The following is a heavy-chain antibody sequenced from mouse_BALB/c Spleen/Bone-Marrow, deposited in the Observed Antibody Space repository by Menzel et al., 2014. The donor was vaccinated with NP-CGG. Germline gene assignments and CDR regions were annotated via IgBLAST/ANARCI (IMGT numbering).Heavy chain of an antibody. CDR2: ILPGGGST. V-gene: IGHV1-9*01. Sequence: VQLQQSGAELTKPGASVKISCKATGYTFSSYWIEWVKQRPGHGLEWIGEILPGGGSTNYNEKFKGKATFTADTSSNTAYMQLSSLTSEDSAVYYCARNGNYPAWFAYWGQGTLVTVSA. CDR1: GYTFSSYW. CDR3: ARNGNYPAWFAY. J-gene: IGHJ3*01. D-gene: IGHD2-1*01.